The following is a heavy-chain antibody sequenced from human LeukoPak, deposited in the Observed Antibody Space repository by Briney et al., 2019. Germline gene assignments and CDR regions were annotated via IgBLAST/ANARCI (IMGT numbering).Heavy chain of an antibody. J-gene: IGHJ6*02. V-gene: IGHV3-30-3*01. CDR2: ISYDGSNK. CDR1: GFTFSSYA. CDR3: ARDGYSGYDYYYYGMDV. D-gene: IGHD5-12*01. Sequence: GRSLRLSCAASGFTFSSYAMHWVRQAPGKGLEWVAVISYDGSNKYYADSVKGRFTISRDNAKNLLYLQMNSLRAEDTAVYYCARDGYSGYDYYYYGMDVWGQGTTVTVSS.